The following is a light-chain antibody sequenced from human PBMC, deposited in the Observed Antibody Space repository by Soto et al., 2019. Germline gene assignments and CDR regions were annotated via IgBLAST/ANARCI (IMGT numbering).Light chain of an antibody. V-gene: IGLV1-47*01. CDR2: RNN. CDR3: AAWDDSLSGRV. CDR1: SSNIGAGYG. Sequence: QSVLTQPPSVSGAPGQRVTISCAGSSSNIGAGYGVHWYQQLPGTAPKLLIYRNNQRPSGVPDRFSGSKSGTSASLAISGLRSEDEADYYCAAWDDSLSGRVFGGGTKLTVL. J-gene: IGLJ3*02.